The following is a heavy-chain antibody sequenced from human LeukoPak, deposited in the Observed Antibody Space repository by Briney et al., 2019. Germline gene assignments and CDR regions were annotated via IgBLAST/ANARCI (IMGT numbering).Heavy chain of an antibody. CDR1: GGSISSGGYS. J-gene: IGHJ4*02. CDR3: ARGYYDILTIDY. V-gene: IGHV4-30-2*01. CDR2: IYHSGST. D-gene: IGHD3-9*01. Sequence: SETLSLTCAVSGGSISSGGYSWSWIRQPPGKGLEWIGYIYHSGSTYYNPSLKSRVTISVDRSKNQFSLKLSSVTAADTAVYYCARGYYDILTIDYWGQGTLVTVSS.